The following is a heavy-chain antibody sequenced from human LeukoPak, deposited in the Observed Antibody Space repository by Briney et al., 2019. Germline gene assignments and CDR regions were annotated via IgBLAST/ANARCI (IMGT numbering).Heavy chain of an antibody. D-gene: IGHD3-10*01. CDR2: INPSGGST. CDR3: ARSRGKGVRPLAPFDY. CDR1: GYTFTSYY. J-gene: IGHJ4*02. Sequence: ASVKVSCKASGYTFTSYYMHWARQAPGQGLEWMGIINPSGGSTSYAQKFQGRVTMTRDTSTSTVYMELSSLRSEDTAVYYCARSRGKGVRPLAPFDYWGQGTLVTVSS. V-gene: IGHV1-46*01.